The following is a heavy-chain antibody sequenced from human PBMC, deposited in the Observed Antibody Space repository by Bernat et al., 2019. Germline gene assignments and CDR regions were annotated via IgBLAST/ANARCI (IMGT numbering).Heavy chain of an antibody. V-gene: IGHV4-39*01. Sequence: QLQLQESGPGLVKPSETLSLTCTVSGGSISSSSYYWGWIRQPPGKGLEWIGSIYYSGSTYYNPSLKSRVTISVDTSKNQFSLKLSSVTAADTAVYYCARQRGYCSSTSCYTGYFDYWGQGTLVTASS. CDR1: GGSISSSSYY. D-gene: IGHD2-2*02. CDR3: ARQRGYCSSTSCYTGYFDY. J-gene: IGHJ4*02. CDR2: IYYSGST.